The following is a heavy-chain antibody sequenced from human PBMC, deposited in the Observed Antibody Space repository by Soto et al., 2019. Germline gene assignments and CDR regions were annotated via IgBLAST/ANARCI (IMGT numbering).Heavy chain of an antibody. CDR3: ARHGAGDYEDAFDI. CDR2: IDPSDSYT. J-gene: IGHJ3*02. CDR1: GYSLTSYW. V-gene: IGHV5-10-1*01. D-gene: IGHD4-17*01. Sequence: TGESLKISCKGSGYSLTSYWISWVRQMPGKGLEWMGRIDPSDSYTNYSPSFQGHVTISADKSISTAYLQWSSLKASDTAMYYCARHGAGDYEDAFDIWGQGTMVTVSS.